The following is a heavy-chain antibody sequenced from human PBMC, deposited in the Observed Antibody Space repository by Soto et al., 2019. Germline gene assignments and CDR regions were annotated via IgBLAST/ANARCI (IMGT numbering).Heavy chain of an antibody. CDR3: ARDLRMVPGAYYYYYGMDV. Sequence: GGSLRLSCAASGFTFSSYGMHWVRQAPGKGLEWVEVIWYDGSNKYYADSVKGRFTISRDNSKNTLYLQMNSLRAEDTAVYYCARDLRMVPGAYYYYYGMDVWGQGTTVTVSS. CDR1: GFTFSSYG. D-gene: IGHD2-15*01. CDR2: IWYDGSNK. V-gene: IGHV3-33*01. J-gene: IGHJ6*02.